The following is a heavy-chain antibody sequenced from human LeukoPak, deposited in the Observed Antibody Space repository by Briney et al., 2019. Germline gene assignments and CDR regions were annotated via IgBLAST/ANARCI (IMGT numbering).Heavy chain of an antibody. V-gene: IGHV1-3*01. J-gene: IGHJ5*02. D-gene: IGHD2-15*01. CDR3: ARGGYCSGGSCPRNWFDP. Sequence: ASVKVSCKASGYTVTSYAMHWVRQAPGQRLEWMGWINAGNGNTKYSQKFQGRVTITRDTSASTAYMELSSLRSEDTAVYYCARGGYCSGGSCPRNWFDPWGQGTLVTVSS. CDR1: GYTVTSYA. CDR2: INAGNGNT.